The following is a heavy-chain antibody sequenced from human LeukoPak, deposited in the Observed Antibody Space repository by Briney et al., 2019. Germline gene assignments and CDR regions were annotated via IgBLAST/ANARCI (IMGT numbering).Heavy chain of an antibody. CDR2: IYPGDSDT. J-gene: IGHJ4*02. CDR3: ATRSSGYQYYFDY. D-gene: IGHD3-22*01. Sequence: XXGIIYPGDSDTRYSPSFQGQVTISADRSISTAYLQWSSLKASDTAMYYCATRSSGYQYYFDYWGQGTLVTVSS. V-gene: IGHV5-51*01.